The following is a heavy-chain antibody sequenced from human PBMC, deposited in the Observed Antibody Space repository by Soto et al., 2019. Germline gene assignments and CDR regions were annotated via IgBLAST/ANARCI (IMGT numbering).Heavy chain of an antibody. V-gene: IGHV3-23*01. Sequence: GGSLRLSCAASGFTFSSYAMSWVRQAPGKGLEWVSAISGSGGSTYYADTVKGRFTISRDNSKNTLYLQMNSLRAEDTAVYYCAYGDEPTELDYWGQGTLVTVSS. D-gene: IGHD4-17*01. CDR3: AYGDEPTELDY. CDR1: GFTFSSYA. J-gene: IGHJ4*02. CDR2: ISGSGGST.